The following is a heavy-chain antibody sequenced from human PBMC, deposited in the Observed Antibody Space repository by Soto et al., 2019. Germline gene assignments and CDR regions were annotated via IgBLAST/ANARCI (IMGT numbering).Heavy chain of an antibody. CDR3: AKEIRGYSYGYGDGWYYFDY. D-gene: IGHD5-18*01. Sequence: GGSLRLSCAASGFTFSSYGMHWVRQAPGKGLEWVAVISYDGSNKYYADSVKGRFTISRDNSKNTLYLQMNSLRAEDTAVYYCAKEIRGYSYGYGDGWYYFDYWGQGTLVTVSS. CDR2: ISYDGSNK. V-gene: IGHV3-30*18. J-gene: IGHJ4*02. CDR1: GFTFSSYG.